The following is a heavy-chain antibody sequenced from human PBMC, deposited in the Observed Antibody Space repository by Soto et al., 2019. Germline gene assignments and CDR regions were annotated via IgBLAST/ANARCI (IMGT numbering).Heavy chain of an antibody. J-gene: IGHJ5*02. Sequence: GASVKVSCKASGYTFTSYGISWVRQAPGQGLEWMGWISAYNGNTNYAQKLQGRVTMTTDTSTSTAYMELRSLRSDDTAVYYCAIDIVVVVAATLFNCFDPWGQGTLVTVSS. V-gene: IGHV1-18*01. CDR1: GYTFTSYG. CDR3: AIDIVVVVAATLFNCFDP. CDR2: ISAYNGNT. D-gene: IGHD2-15*01.